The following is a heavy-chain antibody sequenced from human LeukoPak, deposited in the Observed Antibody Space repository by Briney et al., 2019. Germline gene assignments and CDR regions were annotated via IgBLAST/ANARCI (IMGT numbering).Heavy chain of an antibody. CDR3: TTGMPFYTPSYYFDY. Sequence: GGSLRLSCAASGFTFSSYWMSWVRQAPGKGLEWVANIKQDGSEKYYVDSVKGRFTISRDNAKNSLYLQMNSLRAEDTAVYYCTTGMPFYTPSYYFDYWGQGTLVTVSS. CDR1: GFTFSSYW. CDR2: IKQDGSEK. J-gene: IGHJ4*02. D-gene: IGHD2-2*01. V-gene: IGHV3-7*03.